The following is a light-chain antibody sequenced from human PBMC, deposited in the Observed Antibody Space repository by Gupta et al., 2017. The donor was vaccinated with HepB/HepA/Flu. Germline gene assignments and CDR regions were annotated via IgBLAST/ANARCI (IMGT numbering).Light chain of an antibody. CDR3: QQSFSTPWT. CDR1: QSISRS. J-gene: IGKJ1*01. CDR2: ATS. V-gene: IGKV1-39*01. Sequence: DIQMTQSPSSLSASVGDRITITCRASQSISRSLNWYRQKPGKAPELLIYATSNLQTRVPSTFSGSGSGTEFTLTISSLQSEDFATYFCQQSFSTPWTFGQGTKVELK.